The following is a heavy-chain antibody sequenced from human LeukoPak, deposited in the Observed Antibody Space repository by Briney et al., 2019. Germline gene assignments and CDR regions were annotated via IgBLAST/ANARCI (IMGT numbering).Heavy chain of an antibody. CDR2: IIPIFGTA. J-gene: IGHJ6*03. D-gene: IGHD3-10*01. V-gene: IGHV1-69*13. CDR3: ARAHFGPSYYYYMDV. CDR1: GGTFSSYA. Sequence: ASVKVSCKASGGTFSSYAISWVRQAPGQGLEWMGGIIPIFGTANYAQKFQGRVTITADESTSTAYMELSSLRSEDTAVYYCARAHFGPSYYYYMDVWGKGTTVTVSS.